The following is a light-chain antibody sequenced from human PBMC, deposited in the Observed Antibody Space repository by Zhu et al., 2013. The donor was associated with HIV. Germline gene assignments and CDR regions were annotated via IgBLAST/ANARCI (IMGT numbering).Light chain of an antibody. J-gene: IGKJ4*01. Sequence: DIQMTQSPSSVSASVGDRVTITCRASQDINMWLAWYQQKPGKAPKLLVSAASTLESGVPTRFSGSGSGTHFTLTINSLQPGDFATYFCQQINTFPLTFGGGTLVEIK. V-gene: IGKV1-12*01. CDR1: QDINMW. CDR3: QQINTFPLT. CDR2: AAS.